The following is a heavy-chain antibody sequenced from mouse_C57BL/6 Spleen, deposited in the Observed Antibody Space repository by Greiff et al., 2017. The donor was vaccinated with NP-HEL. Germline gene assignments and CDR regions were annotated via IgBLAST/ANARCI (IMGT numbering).Heavy chain of an antibody. CDR3: ARVPYYSNSAWFAY. D-gene: IGHD2-5*01. CDR1: GYSITSGYY. V-gene: IGHV3-6*01. CDR2: ISYDGSN. Sequence: ESGPGLVKPSQSLSLTCSVTGYSITSGYYWNWIRQFPGNKLEWMGYISYDGSNNYNPSLKNRISITRDTSKNQFFLKLNSVTTEDTATYYGARVPYYSNSAWFAYWGQGTLVTVSA. J-gene: IGHJ3*01.